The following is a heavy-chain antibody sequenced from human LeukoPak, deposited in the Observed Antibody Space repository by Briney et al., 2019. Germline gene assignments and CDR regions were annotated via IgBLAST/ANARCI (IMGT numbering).Heavy chain of an antibody. CDR2: IIPILGIA. CDR3: AREASVASSYYYDSSGYWPFFDY. CDR1: GGTFSSYA. Sequence: SVKVSCEASGGTFSSYAISWVRQAPGQGLEWMGRIIPILGIANYAQKFQGRVTITADKSTSTAYMELSSLRSEDTAVYYCAREASVASSYYYDSSGYWPFFDYWGQGTLVTVSS. V-gene: IGHV1-69*04. D-gene: IGHD3-22*01. J-gene: IGHJ4*02.